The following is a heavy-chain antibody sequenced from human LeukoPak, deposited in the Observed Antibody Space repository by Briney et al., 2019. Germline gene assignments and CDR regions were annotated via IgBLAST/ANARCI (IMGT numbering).Heavy chain of an antibody. CDR3: ARSDSSSSAAVDY. V-gene: IGHV5-51*01. Sequence: GESLKISCQGSGSSFTSYWIGWVRPLPGKGLEWTGIIYPGDSDTRYSPSFQGQVTISADKSISTAYLQWSSLKASDTAMYYCARSDSSSSAAVDYWGQGTLGTVSA. CDR1: GSSFTSYW. D-gene: IGHD6-6*01. CDR2: IYPGDSDT. J-gene: IGHJ4*02.